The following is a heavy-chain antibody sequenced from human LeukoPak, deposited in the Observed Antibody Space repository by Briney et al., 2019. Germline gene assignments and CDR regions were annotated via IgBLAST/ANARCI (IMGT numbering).Heavy chain of an antibody. Sequence: ASVKVSCKASGYTFTSYYMHWVRQAPGQGLEWMGIINPSGGSTSYAQKFQGRVTMTRDTSISTAYMELSRLRSDDTAVYYCARGVAANWFDPWGQGTLVTVSS. J-gene: IGHJ5*02. CDR3: ARGVAANWFDP. CDR2: INPSGGST. CDR1: GYTFTSYY. D-gene: IGHD2-15*01. V-gene: IGHV1-46*01.